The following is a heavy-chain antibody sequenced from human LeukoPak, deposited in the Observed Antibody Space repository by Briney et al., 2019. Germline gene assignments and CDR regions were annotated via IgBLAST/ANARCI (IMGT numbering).Heavy chain of an antibody. CDR1: GFTFDDYA. CDR2: ISGDGGST. D-gene: IGHD3-22*01. CDR3: AKDMRKEYYYDSSGYLDY. Sequence: GGSLRLSCAASGFTFDDYAMHWVRQARGKGLEWVSLISGDGGSTYYADSVKGRFTISRDNSKNSLYLQMNSLRTEDTALYYCAKDMRKEYYYDSSGYLDYWGQGTLVTVSS. V-gene: IGHV3-43*02. J-gene: IGHJ4*02.